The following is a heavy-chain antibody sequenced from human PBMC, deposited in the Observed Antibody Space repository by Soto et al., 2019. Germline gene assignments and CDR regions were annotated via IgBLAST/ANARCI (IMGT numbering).Heavy chain of an antibody. J-gene: IGHJ4*02. V-gene: IGHV3-7*01. CDR2: IKGDGSEQ. CDR1: GFALSSFW. CDR3: TRNQVKADY. Sequence: EVQLVESGGALVQPGGSLRLSCVASGFALSSFWMTWVRQAPGKGLEWVAKIKGDGSEQNYVESVRGRFTISRDNAKNSVYLQMNSLRVDDTAVYYCTRNQVKADYWGQGTLVTVSS. D-gene: IGHD3-22*01.